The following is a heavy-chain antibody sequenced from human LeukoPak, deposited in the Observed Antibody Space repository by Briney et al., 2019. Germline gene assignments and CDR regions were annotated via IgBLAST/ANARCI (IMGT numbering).Heavy chain of an antibody. CDR3: ARAKGYCDSSVSAGDY. J-gene: IGHJ4*02. V-gene: IGHV4-31*03. CDR2: IYYSGST. CDR1: GGSISSGGYY. D-gene: IGHD3-22*01. Sequence: PSETLSLTCTVSGGSISSGGYYWSWIRQHPGKGLEWIGYIYYSGSTYYNPSLKSRVTISVDTSKNQFSLKLSSVTAADTAVYYCARAKGYCDSSVSAGDYWGQGTLVTVSS.